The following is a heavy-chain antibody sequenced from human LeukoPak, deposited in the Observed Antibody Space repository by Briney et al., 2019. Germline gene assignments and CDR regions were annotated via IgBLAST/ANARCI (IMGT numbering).Heavy chain of an antibody. CDR2: ISGYNGNT. Sequence: GASVKVSCKASGYSFTSYGISWVRQAPGQGLEWMGWISGYNGNTNYAQELQGRVTMTTDTSTSTAYMELRSLRSDDTAVYYCARAGSGSSYYYMDVWGKGTTVTVSS. J-gene: IGHJ6*03. CDR3: ARAGSGSSYYYMDV. CDR1: GYSFTSYG. V-gene: IGHV1-18*01. D-gene: IGHD3-10*01.